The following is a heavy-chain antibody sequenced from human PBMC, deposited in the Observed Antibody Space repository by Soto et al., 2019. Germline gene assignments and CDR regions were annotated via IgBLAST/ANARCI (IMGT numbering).Heavy chain of an antibody. V-gene: IGHV1-69*01. CDR2: IIPIFGTA. CDR3: ARGGVVPAAMQGAGGGYYYYGMDV. D-gene: IGHD2-2*01. CDR1: GGTFSSYA. Sequence: QVQLVQSGAEVKKPGSSMKVSCKASGGTFSSYAISWVRQAPGQGLEWMGGIIPIFGTANYAQKFQGRVTITADESTSTAYMELSSLRSEDTAVYYCARGGVVPAAMQGAGGGYYYYGMDVWGQGTTVTVSS. J-gene: IGHJ6*02.